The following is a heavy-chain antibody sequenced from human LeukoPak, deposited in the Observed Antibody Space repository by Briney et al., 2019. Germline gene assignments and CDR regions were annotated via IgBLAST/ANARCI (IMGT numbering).Heavy chain of an antibody. J-gene: IGHJ5*02. D-gene: IGHD3-10*01. V-gene: IGHV3-53*01. CDR3: AREPYYYGSRGWFDP. Sequence: GGSLRLSCAASGFTVSSNYMSWVRQAPGKGLEWVSVIYSGGSTYYADSVKGRFTISRDNSKNTLYLQMNSLRAEDTAVYYCAREPYYYGSRGWFDPWGQGTLVTVSS. CDR2: IYSGGST. CDR1: GFTVSSNY.